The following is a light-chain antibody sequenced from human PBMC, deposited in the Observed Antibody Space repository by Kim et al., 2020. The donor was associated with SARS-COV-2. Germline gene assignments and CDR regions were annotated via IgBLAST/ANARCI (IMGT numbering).Light chain of an antibody. CDR1: QSINNY. CDR3: QQSYSSPT. V-gene: IGKV1-39*01. J-gene: IGKJ1*01. Sequence: DIQMTQSPSSLSASVGDRVNITCRASQSINNYLNCYLQKPGKAPKLLIYAASSLQSGVPSRFSGSGSGTEFTLAINNLQPADFATYYCQQSYSSPTFGQGTKVDIK. CDR2: AAS.